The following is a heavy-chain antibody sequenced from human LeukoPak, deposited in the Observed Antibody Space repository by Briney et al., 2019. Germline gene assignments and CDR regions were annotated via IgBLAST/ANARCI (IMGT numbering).Heavy chain of an antibody. Sequence: ASVKVSCKASGYTFTYYYIHWVRQAPGQGLELMGWINPDSGDTKYVQKFQGRVTMTRDTSISTAYIDLSSLRSDDTAVYYCARDPYGDNHLDYWGQGTLVTVSS. V-gene: IGHV1-2*02. D-gene: IGHD4-17*01. CDR1: GYTFTYYY. CDR3: ARDPYGDNHLDY. J-gene: IGHJ4*02. CDR2: INPDSGDT.